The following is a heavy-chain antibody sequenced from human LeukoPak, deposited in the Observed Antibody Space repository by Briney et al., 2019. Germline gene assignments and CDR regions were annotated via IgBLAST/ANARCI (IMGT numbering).Heavy chain of an antibody. CDR3: AGGYGGSYYFDY. Sequence: GGSLRLSCAASGFTFSTYAMHWVRQAPGKGLEWVAVIPYDGSNKYYADSVKGRFTISRDNSKNTLYLQMNSLRAEDTAVYYCAGGYGGSYYFDYWGQGTLVTVSS. CDR1: GFTFSTYA. CDR2: IPYDGSNK. D-gene: IGHD1-26*01. J-gene: IGHJ4*02. V-gene: IGHV3-30*04.